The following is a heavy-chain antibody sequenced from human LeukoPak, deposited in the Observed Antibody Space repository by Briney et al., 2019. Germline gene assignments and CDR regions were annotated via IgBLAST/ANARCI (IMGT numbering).Heavy chain of an antibody. V-gene: IGHV3-9*03. CDR2: ISWNSGSI. J-gene: IGHJ2*01. Sequence: SLRLSCAASGFTFDDYAMHWVRQAPGKGLEWVSGISWNSGSIGYADSVKGRFTISRDNAKNSLYLQMNSLRAEDMALYYCAKSPEWELRSDWYFDLWGRGTLVTVSS. CDR1: GFTFDDYA. D-gene: IGHD1-26*01. CDR3: AKSPEWELRSDWYFDL.